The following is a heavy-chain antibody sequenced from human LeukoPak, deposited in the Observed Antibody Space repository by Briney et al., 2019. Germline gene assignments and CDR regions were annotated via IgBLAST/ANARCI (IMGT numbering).Heavy chain of an antibody. CDR3: ARGLVVVSGGDY. J-gene: IGHJ4*02. CDR1: GGSISSYY. D-gene: IGHD2-21*02. V-gene: IGHV4-59*01. Sequence: SETLSLACTVSGGSISSYYWSWIRQPPGKGLEWIGYIYYSGSTNCNPSLKSRVTISVDTSKNQFSLKLSSVTAADTAVYYCARGLVVVSGGDYWGQGTLVTVSS. CDR2: IYYSGST.